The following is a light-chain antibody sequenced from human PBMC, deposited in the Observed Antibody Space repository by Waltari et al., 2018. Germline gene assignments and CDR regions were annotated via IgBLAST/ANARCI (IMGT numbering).Light chain of an antibody. V-gene: IGLV2-14*03. CDR3: SSQSTRNGVI. J-gene: IGLJ2*01. Sequence: QSVLTQHDSVSGSPGQSLTLSSTGSSSDDGGDDSVSWYEDHPGQAPKVIIYDVNKRASGVSDRFSGSKSGNTASLTISGLQAEDEATFYCSSQSTRNGVIFGGGTKVTVL. CDR1: SSDDGGDDS. CDR2: DVN.